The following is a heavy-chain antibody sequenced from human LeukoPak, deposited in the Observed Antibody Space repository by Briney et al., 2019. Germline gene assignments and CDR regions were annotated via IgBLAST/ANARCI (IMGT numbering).Heavy chain of an antibody. CDR2: ISGSGGST. V-gene: IGHV3-23*01. Sequence: GGSLRFSCAASGFTFSSYAMSWVRQAPGKGLEWVSAISGSGGSTYYADSVKGRFTISRDNSKNTLYLQMNSLRAEDTAVYYCAKGGVRFLEWSPSPWFDPWGQGTLVTVSS. J-gene: IGHJ5*02. D-gene: IGHD3-3*01. CDR1: GFTFSSYA. CDR3: AKGGVRFLEWSPSPWFDP.